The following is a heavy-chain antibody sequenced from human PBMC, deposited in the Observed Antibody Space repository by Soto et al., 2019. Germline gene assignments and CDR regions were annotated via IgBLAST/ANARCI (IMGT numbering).Heavy chain of an antibody. V-gene: IGHV1-8*01. CDR2: MNTHSNVT. Sequence: ASVKVSCKASGYTSTSYDIHWVRQATGQGLEWMGWMNTHSNVTDCAQKFQGRVTLTWNTSISTAYMELSSLKFDDTAVYYCARQVVEVVETTSLWFDPWGLGTLVTVSS. J-gene: IGHJ5*02. D-gene: IGHD2-15*01. CDR3: ARQVVEVVETTSLWFDP. CDR1: GYTSTSYD.